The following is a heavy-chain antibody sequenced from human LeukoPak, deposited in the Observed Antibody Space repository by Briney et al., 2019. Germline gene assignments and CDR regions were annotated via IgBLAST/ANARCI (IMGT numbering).Heavy chain of an antibody. CDR3: ARDLEGRDSSGYYYGGVDY. CDR1: GYTFTSYY. D-gene: IGHD3-22*01. Sequence: GASVKVSCKASGYTFTSYYMHWVRQAPGQGLEWMGIINPSGGSTSYAQKFQGRVTMTRDMPTSTDYMELSRLRSDGTAVYYCARDLEGRDSSGYYYGGVDYWGQGTLVTVSS. J-gene: IGHJ4*02. CDR2: INPSGGST. V-gene: IGHV1-46*01.